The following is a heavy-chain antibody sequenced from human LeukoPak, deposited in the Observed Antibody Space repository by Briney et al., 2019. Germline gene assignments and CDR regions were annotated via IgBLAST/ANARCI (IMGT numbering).Heavy chain of an antibody. CDR3: ARDPYSSSWEELDY. CDR1: GYTFTGYA. J-gene: IGHJ4*02. D-gene: IGHD6-13*01. V-gene: IGHV1-3*01. CDR2: INAGNGNT. Sequence: ASVKVSCKASGYTFTGYAMHWVRQAPGQRLKWMGWINAGNGNTKYSQKFQGRVTITRDTSASTAYMELSSLRSEDTAVYYCARDPYSSSWEELDYWGQGTLVTVSS.